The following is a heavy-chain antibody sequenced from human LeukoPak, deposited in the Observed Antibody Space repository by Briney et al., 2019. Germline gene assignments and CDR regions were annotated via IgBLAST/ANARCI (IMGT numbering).Heavy chain of an antibody. V-gene: IGHV6-1*01. CDR3: ARDAGYSSSWYWIGLPYYYYYMDV. D-gene: IGHD6-13*01. J-gene: IGHJ6*03. Sequence: SQTLSLTCAISGDSVSSNSAAWNWIRQSPSRGLEWLGRTYYRSKWYNDYAVSVKSRITINPDTSKNQFSLQLNSVTPEDTAVYYCARDAGYSSSWYWIGLPYYYYYMDVWGKGTTVTISS. CDR1: GDSVSSNSAA. CDR2: TYYRSKWYN.